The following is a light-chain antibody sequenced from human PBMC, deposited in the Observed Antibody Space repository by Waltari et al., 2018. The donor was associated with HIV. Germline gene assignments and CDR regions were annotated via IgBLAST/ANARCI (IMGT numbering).Light chain of an antibody. V-gene: IGLV2-23*02. Sequence: QSALTQPASVSGSPGQSITISCTGTYSDVGNYTLVSWYQQYPGKAPKLMIYEVSKRPSGISDRFSGSKSGNTASLTISGLQAEDDADYYCCSYAGSKSFFGAGTKVTVL. CDR3: CSYAGSKSF. CDR2: EVS. CDR1: YSDVGNYTL. J-gene: IGLJ1*01.